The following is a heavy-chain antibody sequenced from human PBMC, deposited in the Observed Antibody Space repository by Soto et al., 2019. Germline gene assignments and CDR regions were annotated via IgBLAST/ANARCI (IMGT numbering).Heavy chain of an antibody. J-gene: IGHJ6*03. V-gene: IGHV4-59*08. D-gene: IGHD3-10*01. CDR1: GGYISSYY. CDR3: ARRRYGSGSYYDYYYYVDV. Sequence: QVQLQESGPGLVKPSETLSLTCTVSGGYISSYYWSWIRQPPGKGLEWIGYIYYSGCTNYNPSLKRRVPISVDTSKNQFSLRLSSVTAAVTTVYSCARRRYGSGSYYDYYYYVDVWGKGTTVTVSS. CDR2: IYYSGCT.